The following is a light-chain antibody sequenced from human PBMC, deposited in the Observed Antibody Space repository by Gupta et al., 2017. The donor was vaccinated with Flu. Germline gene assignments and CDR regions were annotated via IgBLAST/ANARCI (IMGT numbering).Light chain of an antibody. Sequence: PVTLGLPASISCRSSRSLVYKNRITYLDWYQQRPGQSPRRLIYEVSNRDSGVPDRCSGSGSGTDFTLKSSRVEAEDVGVYYCKRGTRPWTFGQGTRLEIK. V-gene: IGKV2-30*01. CDR2: EVS. CDR1: RSLVYKNRITY. CDR3: KRGTRPWT. J-gene: IGKJ2*02.